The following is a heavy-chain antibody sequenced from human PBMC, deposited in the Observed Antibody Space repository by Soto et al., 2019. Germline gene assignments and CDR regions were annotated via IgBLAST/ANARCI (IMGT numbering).Heavy chain of an antibody. J-gene: IGHJ3*02. V-gene: IGHV4-34*01. Sequence: QEQLQQWGAGLLKPSETLSLTCAVYGGFVSSGNYYWSWIRQPPGKGLEWIGEMCHSGGTHFNPSLKSRVTISVDTSKNQFSLKMSSVTAADTALYYCARVERGTATTVVDAFDIWGPGTMVTVSS. CDR3: ARVERGTATTVVDAFDI. CDR1: GGFVSSGNYY. D-gene: IGHD1-1*01. CDR2: MCHSGGT.